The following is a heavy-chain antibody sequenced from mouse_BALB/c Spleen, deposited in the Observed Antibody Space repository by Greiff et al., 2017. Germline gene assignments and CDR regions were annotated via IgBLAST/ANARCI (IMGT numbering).Heavy chain of an antibody. V-gene: IGHV5-17*02. Sequence: EVNLVESGGGLVQPGGSLKLSCAASGFTFSSFGMHWVRQAPEKGLEWVAYISSGSSTIYYADTVKGRFTISRDNPKNTLFLQMTSLRSEDTAMYYCARGGDFDYWGQGTTLTVSS. CDR1: GFTFSSFG. J-gene: IGHJ2*01. CDR3: ARGGDFDY. CDR2: ISSGSSTI.